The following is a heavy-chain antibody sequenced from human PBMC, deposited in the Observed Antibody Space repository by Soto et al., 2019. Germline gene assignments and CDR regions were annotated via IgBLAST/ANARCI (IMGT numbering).Heavy chain of an antibody. V-gene: IGHV1-69*13. CDR2: IIPIFGTA. CDR1: RVAFSKFI. CDR3: AKVRYSSPMGYYYGMDV. Sequence: SVKVSCKASRVAFSKFIVTWVRQAPGLGLEWVGGIIPIFGTANYAQKFQGGVTITADESTSTSYMEVNNLRSEDTAVYYCAKVRYSSPMGYYYGMDVWGQGTTVTVSS. D-gene: IGHD6-19*01. J-gene: IGHJ6*02.